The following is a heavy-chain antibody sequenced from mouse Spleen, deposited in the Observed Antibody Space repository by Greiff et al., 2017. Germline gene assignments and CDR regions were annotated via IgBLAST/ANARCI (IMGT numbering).Heavy chain of an antibody. CDR3: ARLRAY. CDR1: GFTFSSYA. J-gene: IGHJ3*01. Sequence: EVQVVESGGGLVKRGGSLKLSCAASGFTFSSYAMSWVRQTPEKRLEWVATISSGGGNTYYPDSVKGRFTISRDNAKNTLYLQMSSLKSEDTAMYYCARLRAYWGQGTLVTVSA. V-gene: IGHV5-9-3*01. CDR2: ISSGGGNT.